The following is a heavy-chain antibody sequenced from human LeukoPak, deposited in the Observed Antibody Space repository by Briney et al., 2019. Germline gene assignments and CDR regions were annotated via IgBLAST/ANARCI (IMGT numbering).Heavy chain of an antibody. J-gene: IGHJ5*02. Sequence: GASVKVSCKASGGTFSSYAISWVRQAPGQGLEWMGGIIPMFGTANYAQKFQGRVTITADESTSTAYMEVRSLRSEDTAVYYCARENDYYGSGSYYGHQIINWFDPWGQGTLVTVSS. D-gene: IGHD3-10*01. CDR3: ARENDYYGSGSYYGHQIINWFDP. V-gene: IGHV1-69*13. CDR2: IIPMFGTA. CDR1: GGTFSSYA.